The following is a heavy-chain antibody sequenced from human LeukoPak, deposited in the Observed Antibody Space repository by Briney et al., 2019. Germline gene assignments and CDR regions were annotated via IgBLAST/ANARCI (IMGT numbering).Heavy chain of an antibody. D-gene: IGHD3-9*01. CDR3: AREKAALRYFGWLPRRPEYFDY. Sequence: GGSLRLSCAASGFSVSSNYMSWVRQAPGKGLEWVSVIYSGGSTNSVGSVKARLTRSRDKSTNTLYLQMNRLTAEDTAVYYCAREKAALRYFGWLPRRPEYFDYWGQGTLVTVSS. CDR2: IYSGGST. J-gene: IGHJ4*02. CDR1: GFSVSSNY. V-gene: IGHV3-66*01.